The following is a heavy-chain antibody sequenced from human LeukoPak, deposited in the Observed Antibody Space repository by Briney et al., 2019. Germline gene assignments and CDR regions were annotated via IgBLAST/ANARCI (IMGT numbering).Heavy chain of an antibody. Sequence: PSETLSLTCAVYGGSFSGYYWSWIRQPPGKGLEWIGEINHSGSTNYNPSLKSRVTISVDTSKNQFSLKLSSVTAADTAVYYCARETNEYCSSTSCYSGRGYYYYYMDVWGKGTTVTISS. CDR2: INHSGST. D-gene: IGHD2-2*01. CDR1: GGSFSGYY. J-gene: IGHJ6*03. CDR3: ARETNEYCSSTSCYSGRGYYYYYMDV. V-gene: IGHV4-34*01.